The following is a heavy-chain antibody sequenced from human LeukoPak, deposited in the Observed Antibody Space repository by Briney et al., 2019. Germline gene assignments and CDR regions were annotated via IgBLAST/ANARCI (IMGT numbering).Heavy chain of an antibody. CDR3: ARDRRYYGSGSSFAGMDV. J-gene: IGHJ6*02. V-gene: IGHV1-18*01. D-gene: IGHD3-10*01. CDR1: GYTFTSYG. Sequence: GASVKVSCKASGYTFTSYGISWVRQAPGQGLEWMGWISAYNGNTNYAQKLQGRVTMTTDTSTSTAYMELRSQRSDDTAVYYCARDRRYYGSGSSFAGMDVWGQGTTVTVSS. CDR2: ISAYNGNT.